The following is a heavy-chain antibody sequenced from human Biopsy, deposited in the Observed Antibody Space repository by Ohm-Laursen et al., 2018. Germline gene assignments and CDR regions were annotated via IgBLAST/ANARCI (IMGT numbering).Heavy chain of an antibody. CDR2: IYSNGNT. CDR3: ARDEGLLRAFDI. CDR1: GGSISGHF. J-gene: IGHJ3*02. V-gene: IGHV4-4*07. Sequence: TLSFTCTVSGGSISGHFWSWVRQPAGKGLEWIGRIYSNGNTNYNPSLKSRVSMSVDTSKNHFSLNLTSVTAADTAMYYCARDEGLLRAFDIWGQGTLGTVSS. D-gene: IGHD1-26*01.